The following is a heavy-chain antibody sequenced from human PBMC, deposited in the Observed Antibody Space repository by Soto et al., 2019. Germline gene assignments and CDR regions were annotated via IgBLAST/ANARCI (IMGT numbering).Heavy chain of an antibody. CDR2: ISGGGHST. V-gene: IGHV3-23*01. Sequence: PGGSLRLSCAASGFTFISCAMSWVRQAPGKGLEWVSAISGGGHSTYYADSVKGRFTISRDNSKNTLYLQMNSLRAEDTALYYCAKFETGGVGAAFYYWGQGTLVTVSS. CDR1: GFTFISCA. J-gene: IGHJ4*02. CDR3: AKFETGGVGAAFYY. D-gene: IGHD1-26*01.